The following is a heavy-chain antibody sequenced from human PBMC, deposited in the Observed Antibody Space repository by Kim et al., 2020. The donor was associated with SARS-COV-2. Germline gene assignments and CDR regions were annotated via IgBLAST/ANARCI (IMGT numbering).Heavy chain of an antibody. CDR2: IIPILGIA. D-gene: IGHD3-16*01. Sequence: SVKVSCKASGGTFSSYAISWLRQASGQGLEWMGRIIPILGIANYAQKFQGRVTITADKSTSTAYMELSSLRSEDTAVYYCARDRLNLGELFSGYYYYGMDVWGQGTTVTVSS. CDR3: ARDRLNLGELFSGYYYYGMDV. V-gene: IGHV1-69*04. J-gene: IGHJ6*02. CDR1: GGTFSSYA.